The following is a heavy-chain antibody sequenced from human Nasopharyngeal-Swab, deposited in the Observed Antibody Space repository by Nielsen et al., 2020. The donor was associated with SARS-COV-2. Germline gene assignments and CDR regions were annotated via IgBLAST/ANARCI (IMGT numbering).Heavy chain of an antibody. CDR1: GFTFSVYW. Sequence: GESLKISCAASGFTFSVYWIHWVRQAPGKGLVYVAGINADGSDKRYADSVKGRFTISRDNAKNTLYLQMNSLRAEDTAVYYCAREGAYYYDSSGYYYFDYWGQGTLVTVSS. V-gene: IGHV3-74*01. CDR2: INADGSDK. D-gene: IGHD3-22*01. CDR3: AREGAYYYDSSGYYYFDY. J-gene: IGHJ4*02.